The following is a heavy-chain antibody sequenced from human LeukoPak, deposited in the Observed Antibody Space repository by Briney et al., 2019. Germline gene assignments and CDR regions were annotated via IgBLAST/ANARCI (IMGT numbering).Heavy chain of an antibody. J-gene: IGHJ4*02. CDR3: ARRLALRWFGELTT. Sequence: SETLSLTCTVSGGSISSYYWSWIRQPPGKGLEWIGHIYYSGSTNYNPSLKSRVTISVDTSKNQFSLKLSSVTAADTAVYYCARRLALRWFGELTTWGQGTLVTVSS. CDR1: GGSISSYY. V-gene: IGHV4-59*12. CDR2: IYYSGST. D-gene: IGHD3-10*01.